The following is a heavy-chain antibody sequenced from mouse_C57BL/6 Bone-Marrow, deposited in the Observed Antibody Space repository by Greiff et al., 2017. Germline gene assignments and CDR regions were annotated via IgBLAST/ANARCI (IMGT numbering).Heavy chain of an antibody. J-gene: IGHJ2*01. D-gene: IGHD1-3*01. CDR2: IHPNSGSI. Sequence: QVKLQQPGAELVKPGASVKLSCKASGYTFTSYGMHWVKQRPGQGLEWIGLIHPNSGSINYNEKLKGKATRTVDNSSSTAYMQLSSLTSEDSAFYYCARWEWDYWGQGTTLTVSS. CDR1: GYTFTSYG. V-gene: IGHV1-64*01. CDR3: ARWEWDY.